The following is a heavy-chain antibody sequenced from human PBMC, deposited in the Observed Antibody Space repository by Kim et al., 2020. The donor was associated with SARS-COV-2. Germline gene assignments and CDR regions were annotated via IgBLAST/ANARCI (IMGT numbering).Heavy chain of an antibody. D-gene: IGHD3-22*01. V-gene: IGHV4-34*01. CDR3: ARGPDDSRPYPTCCDS. Sequence: PALKSRVTISVDASSNQFSLRLTSVTAADTAVYYCARGPDDSRPYPTCCDSWGPGTLVTVSS. J-gene: IGHJ4*02.